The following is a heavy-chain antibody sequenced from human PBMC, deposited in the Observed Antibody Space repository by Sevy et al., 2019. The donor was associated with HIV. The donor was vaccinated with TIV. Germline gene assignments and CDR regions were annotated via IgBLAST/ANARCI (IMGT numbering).Heavy chain of an antibody. D-gene: IGHD3-10*01. CDR2: ISYDGSNK. Sequence: GGSLRLSCAASGFTFSSYAMHWVRQAPGKGLEWVAVISYDGSNKYYADSVKGRFTISSDNSKNTLYLQMNSLSAEDTAVYYCAREVAYYGSGTYHYGMDVWGQGTTVTVSS. CDR1: GFTFSSYA. J-gene: IGHJ6*02. CDR3: AREVAYYGSGTYHYGMDV. V-gene: IGHV3-30-3*01.